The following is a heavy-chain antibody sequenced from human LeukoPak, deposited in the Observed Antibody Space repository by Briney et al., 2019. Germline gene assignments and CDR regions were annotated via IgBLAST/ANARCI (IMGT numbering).Heavy chain of an antibody. J-gene: IGHJ3*02. V-gene: IGHV1-46*01. Sequence: ASVKVSCKASGYTFTTYYMHWVRQAPGQGLEWMGILNPSGGSSSYAQKFQGRATLTRATSTSTVYMELSSLRSEDTAVYYCARDPDIVVVPAADAFDIWGQGTMVTVSS. CDR3: ARDPDIVVVPAADAFDI. CDR2: LNPSGGSS. D-gene: IGHD2-2*01. CDR1: GYTFTTYY.